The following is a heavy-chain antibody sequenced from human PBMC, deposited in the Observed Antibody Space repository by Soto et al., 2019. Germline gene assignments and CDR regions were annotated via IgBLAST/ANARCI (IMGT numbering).Heavy chain of an antibody. CDR3: ATPPTSTPTPADY. Sequence: QVQLQESGPGLVKPSQTLSLTCTVSGGSISSGGYYWSWIRQHPGKGLEWIGYIYYSGSTYYNPPLKSRVTISVDTSKTHFSLKLSSVTAADTAVYYCATPPTSTPTPADYCRQATLVTVSS. CDR1: GGSISSGGYY. D-gene: IGHD1-1*01. V-gene: IGHV4-31*03. CDR2: IYYSGST. J-gene: IGHJ4*02.